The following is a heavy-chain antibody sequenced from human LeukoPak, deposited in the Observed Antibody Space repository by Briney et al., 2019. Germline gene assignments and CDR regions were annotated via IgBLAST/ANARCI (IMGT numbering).Heavy chain of an antibody. D-gene: IGHD3-3*01. CDR2: IYYSGST. J-gene: IGHJ4*02. CDR1: GGSISSSSYY. V-gene: IGHV4-39*07. Sequence: SETLSLTCTVSGGSISSSSYYWGWIRQPPGKGLEWIGSIYYSGSTYYNPSLKSRVTISVDTSKNQFSLKLSSVTAADTAVYYCARGPFFGVAKSFDYWGQGTLVAVSS. CDR3: ARGPFFGVAKSFDY.